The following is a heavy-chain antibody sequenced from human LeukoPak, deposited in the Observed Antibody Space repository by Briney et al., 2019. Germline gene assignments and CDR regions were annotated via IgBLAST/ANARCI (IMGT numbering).Heavy chain of an antibody. Sequence: XWVRQAPGQGLEWMGWINTNTGNPTYAQGFTGRFVFSLDTSVSTAYLQISSLKAEDTAVYYCARDQGSGSYSWGAFDIWGQGTMVTVSS. V-gene: IGHV7-4-1*02. J-gene: IGHJ3*02. CDR2: INTNTGNP. D-gene: IGHD2-15*01. CDR3: ARDQGSGSYSWGAFDI.